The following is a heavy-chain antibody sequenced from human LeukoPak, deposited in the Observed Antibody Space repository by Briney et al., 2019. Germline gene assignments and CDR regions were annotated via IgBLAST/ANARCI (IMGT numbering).Heavy chain of an antibody. D-gene: IGHD3-22*01. J-gene: IGHJ4*02. CDR3: ARDPFNYYDSSGYFDY. CDR2: ISAYNGNT. V-gene: IGHV1-18*01. Sequence: GASVKVSCKASGYTFTSYGISWVRQAPGQGLEWMGWISAYNGNTNYAQKLQGRVTITADKSTSTAYMELSSLRSEDTAVYYCARDPFNYYDSSGYFDYWGQGTLVTVSS. CDR1: GYTFTSYG.